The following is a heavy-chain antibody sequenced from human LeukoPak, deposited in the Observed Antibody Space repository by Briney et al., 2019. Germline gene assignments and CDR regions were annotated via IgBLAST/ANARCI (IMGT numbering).Heavy chain of an antibody. CDR1: GYTFTGYY. D-gene: IGHD3-22*01. Sequence: ASVKVSCKASGYTFTGYYMHWVRQAPGQGLEWMGWINPNSGGTNYAQKFQGRVTMTRDTSISTAYMELSRLTSDDTAVYYCARGGNYYDSSGSDYWGQGTLVTVSS. V-gene: IGHV1-2*02. J-gene: IGHJ4*02. CDR2: INPNSGGT. CDR3: ARGGNYYDSSGSDY.